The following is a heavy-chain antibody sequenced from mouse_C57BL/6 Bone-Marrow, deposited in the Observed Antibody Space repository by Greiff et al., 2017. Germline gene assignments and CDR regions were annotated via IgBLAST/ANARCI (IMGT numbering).Heavy chain of an antibody. V-gene: IGHV14-3*01. CDR2: IDPANGNT. CDR1: GFNIKNTY. J-gene: IGHJ4*01. CDR3: ARGHFYYGRGYAMDY. Sequence: VQLQQSVAELVRPGDSVKLTCTASGFNIKNTYMHWVKQRPEQGLEWIGRIDPANGNTKYAPKFQGKATITADTSSNTAYLQLSSLTSEDTAIYYCARGHFYYGRGYAMDYWGQGTSVTVSS. D-gene: IGHD1-1*01.